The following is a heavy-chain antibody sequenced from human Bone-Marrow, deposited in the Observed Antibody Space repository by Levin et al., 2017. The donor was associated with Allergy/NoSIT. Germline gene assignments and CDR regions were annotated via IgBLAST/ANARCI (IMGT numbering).Heavy chain of an antibody. V-gene: IGHV5-51*01. Sequence: GESLKISCKGSGYSFSNYWVAWVRQTPGKGLDCMGIIYPGDSHARYSPPFQGQVTFSADKSINTAYLQWRRLKASDTATYFCARVLGSGSYPDGFDLWGQGTKVTVSS. J-gene: IGHJ3*01. D-gene: IGHD3-10*01. CDR2: IYPGDSHA. CDR1: GYSFSNYW. CDR3: ARVLGSGSYPDGFDL.